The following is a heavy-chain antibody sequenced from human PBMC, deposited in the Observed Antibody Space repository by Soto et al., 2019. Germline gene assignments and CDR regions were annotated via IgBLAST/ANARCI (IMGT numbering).Heavy chain of an antibody. D-gene: IGHD3-9*01. CDR2: IYYGGMP. J-gene: IGHJ5*02. V-gene: IGHV4-39*01. CDR3: ATAPETFHPAGYYVNWFDP. CDR1: GASFTSSSLF. Sequence: QLQLQESGPGVVKPSETVTLTCTVSGASFTSSSLFWGWIRQPPGKGLEWIASIYYGGMPYYAPSAKSRVTISVHTSKSQFSLRLRSVTAADTAVYYCATAPETFHPAGYYVNWFDPGGQGILVTVSS.